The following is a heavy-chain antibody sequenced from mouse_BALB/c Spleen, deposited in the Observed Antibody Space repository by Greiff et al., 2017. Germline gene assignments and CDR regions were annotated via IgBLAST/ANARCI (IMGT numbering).Heavy chain of an antibody. Sequence: EVKLVESGGGLVKPGGSLKLSCAASGFAFSSYDMSWVRQTPEKRLEWVAYISSGGGSTYYPDTVKGRFTISRDNAKNTLYLQMSSLKSEDTAMYYCARRYYFDYWGQGTTLTVSS. J-gene: IGHJ2*01. V-gene: IGHV5-12-1*01. CDR2: ISSGGGST. CDR1: GFAFSSYD. CDR3: ARRYYFDY.